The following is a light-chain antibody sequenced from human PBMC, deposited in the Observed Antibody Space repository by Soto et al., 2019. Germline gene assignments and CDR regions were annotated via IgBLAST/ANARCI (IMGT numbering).Light chain of an antibody. Sequence: QSVLTQPPSVSGAPRQRVTISCTGTSSDVGSYNLVSWYQQHPGKAPKLMIYEGSKRPSGVSNRFSGSKSGNTASLTISGLQAEDEADYYCCSYAGSSTYVFGTGTKVTVL. CDR2: EGS. V-gene: IGLV2-23*01. CDR1: SSDVGSYNL. J-gene: IGLJ1*01. CDR3: CSYAGSSTYV.